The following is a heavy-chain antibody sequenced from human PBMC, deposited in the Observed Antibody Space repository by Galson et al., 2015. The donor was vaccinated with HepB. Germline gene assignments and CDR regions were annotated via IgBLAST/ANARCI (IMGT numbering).Heavy chain of an antibody. CDR1: GFTFSNYA. V-gene: IGHV3-30*14. CDR3: VKCQQGYSGYDYLDY. CDR2: ISHDGANT. D-gene: IGHD5-12*01. J-gene: IGHJ4*02. Sequence: SLRLSCAASGFTFSNYAMNWVRQAPGKGLERVTVISHDGANTFYVDSVKGRFTISRDNSKNTLYLQMSSLRAEDTALYYCVKCQQGYSGYDYLDYWGQGTLVTVSS.